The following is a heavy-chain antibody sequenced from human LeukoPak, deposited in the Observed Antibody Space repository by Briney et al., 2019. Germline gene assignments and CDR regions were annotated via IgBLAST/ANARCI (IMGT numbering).Heavy chain of an antibody. CDR3: ARARVGDSFSPTSPFDY. CDR2: IYHSGST. CDR1: GGSIDVVNYY. J-gene: IGHJ4*02. Sequence: PSGTLSLTCAVSGGSIDVVNYYWSWFRQPPGKGLEWIGYIYHSGSTYYNLSLKNRVTISVDTSKNQFSLKLSSVTAADTAVYYCARARVGDSFSPTSPFDYWGQGTLVTVSS. D-gene: IGHD3-10*01. V-gene: IGHV4-30-2*01.